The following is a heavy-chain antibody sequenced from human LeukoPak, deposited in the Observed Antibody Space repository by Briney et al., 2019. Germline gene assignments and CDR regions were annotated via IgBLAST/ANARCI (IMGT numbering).Heavy chain of an antibody. J-gene: IGHJ4*02. D-gene: IGHD4-17*01. CDR1: GFTFSSYG. CDR2: IRYDGSNK. V-gene: IGHV3-30*02. CDR3: AKTADSTERDPVDY. Sequence: GGSLRLSCAASGFTFSSYGMHWVRQAPGKGLEWVAFIRYDGSNKYYSDSVKGRFTISRDNSKNTLYLQMNSLRVDETAVYYCAKTADSTERDPVDYWGQGTLVTVSS.